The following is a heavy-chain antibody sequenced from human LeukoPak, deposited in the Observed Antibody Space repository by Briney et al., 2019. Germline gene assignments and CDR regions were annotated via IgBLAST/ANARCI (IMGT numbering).Heavy chain of an antibody. J-gene: IGHJ3*02. Sequence: PSETLSLTCTVSGDSISGFHWSWIRQPPGKGLEWIGYIYYSGSTNYNPSLKSRVTISVDTSKNQFSLKLSSVTAAGTAVYYCARVGGTTAFDIWGQGTMVTVSS. V-gene: IGHV4-59*01. CDR1: GDSISGFH. CDR2: IYYSGST. D-gene: IGHD1-7*01. CDR3: ARVGGTTAFDI.